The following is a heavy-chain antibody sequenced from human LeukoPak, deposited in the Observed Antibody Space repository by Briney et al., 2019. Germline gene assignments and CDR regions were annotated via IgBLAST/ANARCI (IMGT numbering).Heavy chain of an antibody. CDR1: GGTFSSYA. CDR2: IIPIFGTA. J-gene: IGHJ5*02. V-gene: IGHV1-69*05. D-gene: IGHD3-22*01. Sequence: SVKVSCKASGGTFSSYAISWVRQAPGQGLEWMGGIIPIFGTANYAQKFQGRVTITMDESTSTAYMELSSLRSEDTAVYYCALLEVVVIPSPSSWFDPWGQGTLVTVSS. CDR3: ALLEVVVIPSPSSWFDP.